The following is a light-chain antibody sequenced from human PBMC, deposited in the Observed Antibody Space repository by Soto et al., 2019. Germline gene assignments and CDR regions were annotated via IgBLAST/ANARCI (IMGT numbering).Light chain of an antibody. CDR3: SADTSRNTREGV. Sequence: QSALTQPASVSGSPGQSITISCTGTTSDVGGYNYVSWYQHHPGNAPKLMIYEVTNLPSGVSNRFSCSKSGNTSSLTISGVQASDEADYYCSADTSRNTREGVFGGGTKLTVL. CDR2: EVT. CDR1: TSDVGGYNY. J-gene: IGLJ2*01. V-gene: IGLV2-14*01.